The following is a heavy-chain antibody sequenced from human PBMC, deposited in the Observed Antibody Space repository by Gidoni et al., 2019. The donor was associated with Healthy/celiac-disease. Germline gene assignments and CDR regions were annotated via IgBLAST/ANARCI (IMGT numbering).Heavy chain of an antibody. J-gene: IGHJ4*02. D-gene: IGHD3-3*01. V-gene: IGHV3-23*01. CDR3: AKLGVFGVVRAWGYFDY. CDR2: ISGSGGST. CDR1: GFSFSSSA. Sequence: EVQLLESGGGLVQPGGSLSLSCAASGFSFSSSAMSWVRQAPGKGLEWVSAISGSGGSTYYADSVKGRFTISRDNSKNTLYLQMNSLRAEDTAVYYCAKLGVFGVVRAWGYFDYWGQGTLVTVSS.